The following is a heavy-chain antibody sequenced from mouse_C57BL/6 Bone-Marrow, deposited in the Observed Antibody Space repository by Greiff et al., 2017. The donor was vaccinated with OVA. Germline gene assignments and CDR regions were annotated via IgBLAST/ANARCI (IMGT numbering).Heavy chain of an antibody. Sequence: DVKLVESGGGLVKPGGSLKLSCAASGFTFSDYGMHWVRQAPEKGLEWVAYISSGSSTIYYADTVKGRFTISRDNAKNTLFLQMTSLRSEDTAMYYCARRTTMVTPYYFDSWGKGTTLTVSS. CDR2: ISSGSSTI. D-gene: IGHD2-2*01. V-gene: IGHV5-17*01. CDR3: ARRTTMVTPYYFDS. CDR1: GFTFSDYG. J-gene: IGHJ2*01.